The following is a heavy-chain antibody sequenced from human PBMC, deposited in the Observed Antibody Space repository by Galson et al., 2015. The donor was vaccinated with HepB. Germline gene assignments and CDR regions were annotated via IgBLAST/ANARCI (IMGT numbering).Heavy chain of an antibody. Sequence: LRLSCAASGFSFNSCGMHWVRQTPGKGLEWVAMISRGGDYAYYADSVRGRFAVSRDDSKSTIYLQMNSLRVEDTAVYFCAKDRTDAYSFDYWGQGALVTVSS. J-gene: IGHJ4*02. CDR1: GFSFNSCG. CDR3: AKDRTDAYSFDY. D-gene: IGHD2-2*01. V-gene: IGHV3-30*18. CDR2: ISRGGDYA.